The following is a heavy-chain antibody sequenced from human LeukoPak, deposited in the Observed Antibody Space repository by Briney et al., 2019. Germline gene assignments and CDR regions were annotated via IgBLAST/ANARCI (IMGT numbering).Heavy chain of an antibody. CDR3: ASKVGRDGYNYYYYYYMDV. V-gene: IGHV1-2*02. J-gene: IGHJ6*03. CDR2: INPNSGGT. Sequence: ASVKVSRKASGYTFTGYYMHWVRQAPGQGLEWMGWINPNSGGTNYAQKFQGRVTMTRDTSISTAYMELSRLRSDDTAVYYCASKVGRDGYNYYYYYYMDVWGKGTTVTVSS. D-gene: IGHD5-24*01. CDR1: GYTFTGYY.